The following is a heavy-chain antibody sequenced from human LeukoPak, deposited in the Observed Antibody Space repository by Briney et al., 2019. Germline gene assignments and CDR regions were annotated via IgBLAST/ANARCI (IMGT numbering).Heavy chain of an antibody. J-gene: IGHJ5*02. CDR1: GDSISTYY. V-gene: IGHV4-59*08. CDR3: ARRSQENGVITANNWFDP. Sequence: PSETLSLTRTVSGDSISTYYWSWIRQPPGKGLEWIGYIYYSGSTNYNPSLKSRVTISVDTSKNQFSLKLTSVTAADTAVYYCARRSQENGVITANNWFDPWGQGTLVTVSS. CDR2: IYYSGST. D-gene: IGHD3-16*01.